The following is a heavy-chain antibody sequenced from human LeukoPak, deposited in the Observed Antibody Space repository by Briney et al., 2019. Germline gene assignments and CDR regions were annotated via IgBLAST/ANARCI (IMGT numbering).Heavy chain of an antibody. CDR1: GDSISSITYY. V-gene: IGHV4-39*07. CDR3: ARRGIVVRSFDY. J-gene: IGHJ4*02. Sequence: ASETLSLTCTVSGDSISSITYYWGWIRQPPGKGLEWVGHMYYRGNTFYNPSLKSRVTISVDTSKNQFSLKLRSVTAADTAVYYCARRGIVVRSFDYWGQGTLVTVSS. CDR2: MYYRGNT. D-gene: IGHD3-22*01.